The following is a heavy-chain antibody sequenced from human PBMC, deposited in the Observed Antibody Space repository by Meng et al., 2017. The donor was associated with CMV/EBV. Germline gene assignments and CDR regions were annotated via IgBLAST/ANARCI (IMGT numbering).Heavy chain of an antibody. Sequence: GGSLRLSCAASGFTFSSYWMSWVRQAPGKGLEWVANIKQDGSEKYYVDSVKGRFTISRDNAKNSLYLQMNSLRAEDTAVYYCARDRSNWTLFRYYYYGMDVWGQGTTVTVS. CDR2: IKQDGSEK. J-gene: IGHJ6*02. V-gene: IGHV3-7*01. D-gene: IGHD1-1*01. CDR1: GFTFSSYW. CDR3: ARDRSNWTLFRYYYYGMDV.